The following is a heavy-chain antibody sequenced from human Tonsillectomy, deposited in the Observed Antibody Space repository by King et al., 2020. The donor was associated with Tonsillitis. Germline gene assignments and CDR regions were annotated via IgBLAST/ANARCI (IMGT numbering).Heavy chain of an antibody. Sequence: VQLVESGGGLVKPGGSLRLSCAASGFTFSNAWMSWVRQAPGKGLEWVGGIKSKTDGGRTDYAAPVKGRFTISRDDSKNTLYLQMNSLKTEDTAVYYCTTERAYYYDSSGYPDYWGQGTLVTVSS. D-gene: IGHD3-22*01. CDR1: GFTFSNAW. J-gene: IGHJ4*02. CDR2: IKSKTDGGRT. V-gene: IGHV3-15*01. CDR3: TTERAYYYDSSGYPDY.